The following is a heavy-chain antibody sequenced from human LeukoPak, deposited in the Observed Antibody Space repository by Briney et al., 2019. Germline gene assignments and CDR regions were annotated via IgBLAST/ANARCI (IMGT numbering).Heavy chain of an antibody. V-gene: IGHV3-74*01. Sequence: GGSLRLSCAASGFTFRSYWMHWVRQAPGKGLVWVSHIHSDGSSTSYADSVQGRFTISRDNAKNTLYPQMNSLRAEDTAVYYCARHNYGYDYWGQGTLVTVSS. CDR2: IHSDGSST. CDR1: GFTFRSYW. CDR3: ARHNYGYDY. D-gene: IGHD3-10*01. J-gene: IGHJ4*02.